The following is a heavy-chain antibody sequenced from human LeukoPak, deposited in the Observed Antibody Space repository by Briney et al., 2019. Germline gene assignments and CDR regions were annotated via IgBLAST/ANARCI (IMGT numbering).Heavy chain of an antibody. V-gene: IGHV4-39*07. J-gene: IGHJ5*02. CDR2: IYYSGST. Sequence: SETLSLTCTVSGGSISSSSYYWGWIRQPPGKGLEWIGSIYYSGSTYYNPSLKSRVTTSVDTSKNQFSLKLSSVTAADTAVYFCARAYSSSWYFNWFDPWGQGTQVTVSS. CDR3: ARAYSSSWYFNWFDP. D-gene: IGHD6-13*01. CDR1: GGSISSSSYY.